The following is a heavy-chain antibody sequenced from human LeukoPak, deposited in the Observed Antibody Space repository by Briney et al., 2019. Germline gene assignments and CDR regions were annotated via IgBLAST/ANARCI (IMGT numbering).Heavy chain of an antibody. CDR3: VSLSDSLTSYSFDY. J-gene: IGHJ4*02. Sequence: QPGGSLRLSCAASGFTVSNNYMTWVRQAPGKGLEWVSIIYSDGNTHYADSVKGRFTISRDNSKNTLSLQMNSLRAEDTAVYYCVSLSDSLTSYSFDYWRQGTLVTVSS. V-gene: IGHV3-53*01. CDR1: GFTVSNNY. CDR2: IYSDGNT. D-gene: IGHD3-9*01.